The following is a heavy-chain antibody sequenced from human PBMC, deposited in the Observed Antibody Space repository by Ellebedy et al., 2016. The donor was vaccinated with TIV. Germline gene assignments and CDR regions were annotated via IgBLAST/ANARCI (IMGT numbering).Heavy chain of an antibody. V-gene: IGHV3-11*06. J-gene: IGHJ3*02. CDR3: AKLYGANDAFDI. Sequence: GESLKISCAASGFTFSDFYMSWIRQAPGKGLESISYISGSSTFINYADSVRGRFTVSRDNSKNTLYLQMNSLRAEDTAVYYCAKLYGANDAFDIWGQGTMVTVSS. D-gene: IGHD3-16*02. CDR1: GFTFSDFY. CDR2: ISGSSTFI.